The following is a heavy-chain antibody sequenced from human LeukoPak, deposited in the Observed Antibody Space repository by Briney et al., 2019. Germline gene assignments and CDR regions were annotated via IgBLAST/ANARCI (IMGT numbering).Heavy chain of an antibody. V-gene: IGHV4-59*01. D-gene: IGHD1-1*01. CDR1: GGSFNGYY. Sequence: PSETLSLTCAVYGGSFNGYYWSWIRQPPGKGLEWIGYVDHTGSTNFNPSLNGRVSISRDTSKNLFSLRLRSVTAADTAVYFCARGRVSSSTWYSTYYYYFYMDVWGKGTTVTVSS. CDR2: VDHTGST. CDR3: ARGRVSSSTWYSTYYYYFYMDV. J-gene: IGHJ6*03.